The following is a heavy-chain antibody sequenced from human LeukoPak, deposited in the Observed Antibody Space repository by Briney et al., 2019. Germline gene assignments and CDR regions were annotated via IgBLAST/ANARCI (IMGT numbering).Heavy chain of an antibody. D-gene: IGHD3-22*01. CDR2: INPNSGGI. V-gene: IGHV1-2*02. CDR1: GYTFTGYY. J-gene: IGHJ4*02. Sequence: ASVKVSCKASGYTFTGYYMHWVRQAPGQGLEWMGWINPNSGGINYAQKFQGRVTMTRDTSISTAYMELSRLRSDDTAVYYCARRGYDSSGYVFFDYWGQGTLVTVSS. CDR3: ARRGYDSSGYVFFDY.